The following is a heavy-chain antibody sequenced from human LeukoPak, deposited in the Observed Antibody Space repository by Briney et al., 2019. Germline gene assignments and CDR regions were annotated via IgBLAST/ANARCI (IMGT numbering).Heavy chain of an antibody. V-gene: IGHV3-30*18. CDR2: ISYDGSNK. D-gene: IGHD1-20*01. CDR1: GFTFSSYG. J-gene: IGHJ3*02. CDR3: AKVYNWNDGAFDI. Sequence: GGSLRLSCAASGFTFSSYGMHWVRQAPGKGLEWVAVISYDGSNKYYADSVKGRFTISRDNSKNTLYLQMNSLRAEDTAVYYCAKVYNWNDGAFDIWGQGTRVTVSS.